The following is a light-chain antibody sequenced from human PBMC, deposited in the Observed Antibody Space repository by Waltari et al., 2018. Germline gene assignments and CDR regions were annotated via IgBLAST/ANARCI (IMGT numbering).Light chain of an antibody. CDR3: QQRDRD. CDR1: QDISNH. V-gene: IGKV1-33*01. J-gene: IGKJ4*01. CDR2: DAS. Sequence: DIQMTQSPSSLSASVGERVTITCQASQDISNHLNWYQHKPGKAPQVLIYDASNLETGVPSRFSGSGSGTDYTFIIRSLQPEDVATYYCQQRDRDFGGGTKLEIK.